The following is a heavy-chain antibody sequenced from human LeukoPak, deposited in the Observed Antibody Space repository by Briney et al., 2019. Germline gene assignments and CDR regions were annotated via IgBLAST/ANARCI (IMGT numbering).Heavy chain of an antibody. V-gene: IGHV3-23*01. CDR1: GFTFSDHY. J-gene: IGHJ4*02. D-gene: IGHD2-15*01. CDR3: AKGPLIGWYYFDS. CDR2: ISATGGST. Sequence: PGGSLRLSCAASGFTFSDHYMDWVRQAPGKGLEWVSAISATGGSTFYADSVKGRFTISRDNSKNTLYLQMNSVRAEDTAVYYCAKGPLIGWYYFDSWGQGTLVTVSS.